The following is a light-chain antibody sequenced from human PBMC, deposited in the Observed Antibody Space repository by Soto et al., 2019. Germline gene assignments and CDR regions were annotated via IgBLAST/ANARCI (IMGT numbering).Light chain of an antibody. CDR3: SSYTTSSTRV. J-gene: IGLJ1*01. V-gene: IGLV2-14*01. CDR1: SSDVGIYNY. CDR2: EVT. Sequence: QSALTQPASVSGSPGQSIAISCTGSSSDVGIYNYVSWYQQHPGKVPKLIIYEVTNRPSGVSNRFSGSKSGNTAFLTISGLQAEDEADYYCSSYTTSSTRVFGTWTKLTVL.